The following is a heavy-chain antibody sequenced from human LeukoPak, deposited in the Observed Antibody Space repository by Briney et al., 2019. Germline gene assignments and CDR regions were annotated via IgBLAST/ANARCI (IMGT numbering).Heavy chain of an antibody. CDR3: ARGYDFWSCVMSYAFDI. V-gene: IGHV4-59*11. J-gene: IGHJ3*02. CDR2: IYHCGNA. D-gene: IGHD3-3*01. Sequence: SETLSLTCTVSGDSISSHYWSWVRHTLGKGLWCVAHIYHCGNAKYNSALKGRVTISDDASKNQFSLRLSSVSAADTAVYFCARGYDFWSCVMSYAFDIWGRGTKVTVSS. CDR1: GDSISSHY.